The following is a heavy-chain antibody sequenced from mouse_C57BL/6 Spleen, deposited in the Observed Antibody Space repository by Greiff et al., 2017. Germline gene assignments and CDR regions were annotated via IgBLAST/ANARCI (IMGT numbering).Heavy chain of an antibody. D-gene: IGHD3-2*02. CDR3: ARGGGSGYAVFDV. CDR2: FHPYNDDT. CDR1: GYTFTTYP. J-gene: IGHJ1*03. Sequence: QVQLQQSGAELVKPGASVKMSCKASGYTFTTYPIEWMKQNHGRSLEWIGNFHPYNDDTKYNEKFKGKATVTVDKSSSTVYLELSRLTSDDSAVYDCARGGGSGYAVFDVWGTGTTVTVSS. V-gene: IGHV1-47*01.